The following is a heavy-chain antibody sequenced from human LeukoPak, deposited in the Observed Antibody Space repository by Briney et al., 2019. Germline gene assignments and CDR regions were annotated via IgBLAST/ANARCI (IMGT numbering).Heavy chain of an antibody. CDR2: ISDTT. CDR3: AKAQAIAGRNWFDP. CDR1: GFTFRTYA. Sequence: GGSLRLSCAASGFTFRTYAMSWVRKAPGKGLEWVSAISDTTYYADSVKGRFTISRDNSKNTLYLQMNSLRTEDTAVYYCAKAQAIAGRNWFDPWGQGTLVTVSS. J-gene: IGHJ5*02. D-gene: IGHD2-15*01. V-gene: IGHV3-23*01.